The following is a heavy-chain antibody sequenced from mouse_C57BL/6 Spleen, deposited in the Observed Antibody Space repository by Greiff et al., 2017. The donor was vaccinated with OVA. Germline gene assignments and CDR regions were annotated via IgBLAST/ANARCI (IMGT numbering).Heavy chain of an antibody. CDR1: GYTFTDYY. D-gene: IGHD2-12*01. CDR3: ARDDGSRFDY. V-gene: IGHV1-84*01. CDR2: IYPGSGNT. J-gene: IGHJ2*01. Sequence: VVESGPELVKPGASVKISCKASGYTFTDYYINWVKQRPGQGLEWIGWIYPGSGNTKYNEKFKGKATLTVDTSSSTAYMQLSSLTSEDSAVYFVARDDGSRFDYWGQGTTLTVSS.